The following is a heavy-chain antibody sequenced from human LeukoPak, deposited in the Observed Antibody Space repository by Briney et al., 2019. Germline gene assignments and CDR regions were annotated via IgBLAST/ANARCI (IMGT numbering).Heavy chain of an antibody. J-gene: IGHJ4*02. D-gene: IGHD3-22*01. CDR3: ARIAYYYDSSGNGYFDY. Sequence: SETLSLTCTVSGGSISSGGYYWSWIRQHPGKSLEWIGYIYYSGSTYYNPSLKSRVTISVDTSKNQFSLKLSSVTAADTAVYYCARIAYYYDSSGNGYFDYWGQGTLVTVSS. CDR2: IYYSGST. V-gene: IGHV4-31*03. CDR1: GGSISSGGYY.